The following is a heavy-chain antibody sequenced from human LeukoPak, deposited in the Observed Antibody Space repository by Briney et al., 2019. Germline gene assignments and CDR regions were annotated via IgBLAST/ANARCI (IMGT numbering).Heavy chain of an antibody. J-gene: IGHJ6*02. D-gene: IGHD3-22*01. CDR2: IYYSGST. V-gene: IGHV4-39*07. Sequence: SETLSLTCTVSGGSISSSSYYWGWIRQPPGKGLEWIGSIYYSGSTYYNPSLKSRVTISVDTSKNQFSLKLSSVTAADTAVYYCARDQLRGYSSYYGMDVWGQGTTVTVSS. CDR1: GGSISSSSYY. CDR3: ARDQLRGYSSYYGMDV.